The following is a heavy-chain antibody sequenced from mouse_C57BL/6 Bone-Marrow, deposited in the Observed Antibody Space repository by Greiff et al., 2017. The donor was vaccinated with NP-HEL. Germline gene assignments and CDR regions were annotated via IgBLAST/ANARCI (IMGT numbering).Heavy chain of an antibody. Sequence: QVQLQQPGAELVKPGASVKLSCKASGYTFTSYWMQWVKQRPGQGLEWIGEIDPSDSYTNYNQKFKGKATLTVDTSSSTAYMQLSSLTSEDSAVYYCANDYDYAIDYWGQGTSVTVSS. D-gene: IGHD2-4*01. CDR3: ANDYDYAIDY. V-gene: IGHV1-50*01. CDR1: GYTFTSYW. CDR2: IDPSDSYT. J-gene: IGHJ4*01.